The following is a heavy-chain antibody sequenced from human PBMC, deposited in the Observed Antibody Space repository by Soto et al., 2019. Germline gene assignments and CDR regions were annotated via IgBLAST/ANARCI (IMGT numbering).Heavy chain of an antibody. Sequence: QVQLQESGPGLVKPSQTLSLTCTVSGGSISSGDYYWSWIRQPPGKGLEWIGYIYYSGSTYYNPSLRSRVTISVDTAKNQVSLKLSSVTAADTAVYYCAIVSGLRGYCYYWGQGTLVTVSS. CDR1: GGSISSGDYY. V-gene: IGHV4-30-4*01. CDR3: AIVSGLRGYCYY. D-gene: IGHD2-15*01. J-gene: IGHJ4*02. CDR2: IYYSGST.